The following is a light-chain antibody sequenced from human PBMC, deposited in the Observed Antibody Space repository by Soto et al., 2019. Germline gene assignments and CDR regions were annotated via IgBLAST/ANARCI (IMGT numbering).Light chain of an antibody. CDR1: EAVTSKF. CDR2: RAS. V-gene: IGKV3-20*01. J-gene: IGKJ4*01. Sequence: EIVLPQSPGTLSLSPGDEATLSCKATEAVTSKFLAWYQQKPGHPPRLLILRASTRGTGIADRFSGRGSGTDFTLTISRLEPEDFAVYYCQQYGDSLLTSGGGTRWIS. CDR3: QQYGDSLLT.